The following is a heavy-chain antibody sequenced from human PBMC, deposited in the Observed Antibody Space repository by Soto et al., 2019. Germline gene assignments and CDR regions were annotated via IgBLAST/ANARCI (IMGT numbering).Heavy chain of an antibody. CDR1: GGSISSGDYY. CDR3: AREYIVVVPAAENWFDP. CDR2: IYYSGST. J-gene: IGHJ5*02. D-gene: IGHD2-2*01. Sequence: QVQLQESGPGLVKPSQTLSLTCTVSGGSISSGDYYWSWIRQPPGKGLEWIGYIYYSGSTYYNPSLKSRVTISVDTSKNQFSLKRSSVTAADTAVYYCAREYIVVVPAAENWFDPWGQGTLVTVSS. V-gene: IGHV4-30-4*01.